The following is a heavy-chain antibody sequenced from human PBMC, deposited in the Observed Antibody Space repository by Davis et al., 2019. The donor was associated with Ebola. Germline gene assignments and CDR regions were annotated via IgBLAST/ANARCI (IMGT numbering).Heavy chain of an antibody. CDR3: ARSLTGYYHLDY. Sequence: PSETLSLTCTVSGGSISSYYWSWIRQPPGKGLEWIGYIYYSGSTNYNPSLKSRVTISVDTSKNQFSLKLSSVTAADTAVYYCARSLTGYYHLDYWGQVTLVTVSS. V-gene: IGHV4-59*01. D-gene: IGHD3-9*01. J-gene: IGHJ4*02. CDR1: GGSISSYY. CDR2: IYYSGST.